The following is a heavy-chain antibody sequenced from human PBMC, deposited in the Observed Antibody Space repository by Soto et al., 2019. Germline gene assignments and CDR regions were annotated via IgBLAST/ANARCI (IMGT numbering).Heavy chain of an antibody. Sequence: ASVKVSCKASGYTFTGYYMHWARQAPGQGLEWMGWINPNSGGTNYAQKFQGWVTMTRDTSISTAYMELSRLRSDDTAVYYCARGIAAASYYYYMDVWGKGTTVTVSS. V-gene: IGHV1-2*04. CDR3: ARGIAAASYYYYMDV. D-gene: IGHD6-13*01. J-gene: IGHJ6*03. CDR2: INPNSGGT. CDR1: GYTFTGYY.